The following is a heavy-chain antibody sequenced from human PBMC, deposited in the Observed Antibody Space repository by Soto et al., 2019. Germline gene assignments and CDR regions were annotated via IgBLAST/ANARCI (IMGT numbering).Heavy chain of an antibody. D-gene: IGHD4-17*01. J-gene: IGHJ4*02. CDR3: TAEDYGDYDY. V-gene: IGHV3-15*01. Sequence: EVQLVESGGGLVKPGGSLRLSCAASGFTFSNAWMSWVRQAPGKGLEWVGRIKSKTDGGTTDYAAPVKGRFTISRDDSKNTLYLQMNSLKTEDRTVYYCTAEDYGDYDYWGKGTLVTVSS. CDR2: IKSKTDGGTT. CDR1: GFTFSNAW.